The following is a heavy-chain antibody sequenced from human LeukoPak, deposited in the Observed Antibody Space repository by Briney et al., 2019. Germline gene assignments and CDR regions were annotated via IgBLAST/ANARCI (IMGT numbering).Heavy chain of an antibody. CDR1: VYTFTTYG. D-gene: IGHD6-13*01. CDR3: ARDHSTSGQLFDY. V-gene: IGHV1-18*01. Sequence: GASVTDSFKGSVYTFTTYGFSGVGQARGKGGEWMGRISDYNGETNYLQKLQGGVTITTETTTRTAYMELRSLTSDDTAVYYCARDHSTSGQLFDYWGQGALFTVSS. CDR2: ISDYNGET. J-gene: IGHJ4*02.